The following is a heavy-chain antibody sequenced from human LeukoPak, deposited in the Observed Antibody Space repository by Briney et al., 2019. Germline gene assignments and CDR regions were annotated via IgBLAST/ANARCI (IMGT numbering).Heavy chain of an antibody. CDR2: IWFDGTNE. V-gene: IGHV3-33*06. CDR3: AKETRVWSGIWNFDC. Sequence: GRSLRLSCLASGFSFSNYGMHWVRQAPGKGLGWVAVIWFDGTNEDYADSVKGRFTISRDNSKNTLYLQMNSLRAEDTAVYYCAKETRVWSGIWNFDCWGQGTLVTVSS. D-gene: IGHD3-3*01. J-gene: IGHJ4*02. CDR1: GFSFSNYG.